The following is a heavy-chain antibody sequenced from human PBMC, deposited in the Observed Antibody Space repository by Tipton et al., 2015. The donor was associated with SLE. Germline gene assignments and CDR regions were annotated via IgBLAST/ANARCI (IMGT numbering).Heavy chain of an antibody. Sequence: SLRLSCAASGFTFSSYAMSWVRQAPGKGLEWVSAISGSGGSTYYADSVKGRFTISRDNSKNTLYLQINSLRAEDTAVYYCAKDDYYDSSGYYYDYWGQGTLVTVSS. CDR2: ISGSGGST. V-gene: IGHV3-23*01. D-gene: IGHD3-22*01. J-gene: IGHJ4*02. CDR3: AKDDYYDSSGYYYDY. CDR1: GFTFSSYA.